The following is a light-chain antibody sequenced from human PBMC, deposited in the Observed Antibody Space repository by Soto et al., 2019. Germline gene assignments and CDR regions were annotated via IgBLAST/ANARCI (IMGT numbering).Light chain of an antibody. Sequence: EIVVPHSPATLSVSPGERATLSCRASQSLDSNLAWYRQKPGQAPRLLIYDATTRATGIPARFSGSGSGTEFTLTISSLQSEDFAIYYCQQYKSWPFTFGPGTKVEIK. J-gene: IGKJ3*01. CDR3: QQYKSWPFT. CDR1: QSLDSN. V-gene: IGKV3-15*01. CDR2: DAT.